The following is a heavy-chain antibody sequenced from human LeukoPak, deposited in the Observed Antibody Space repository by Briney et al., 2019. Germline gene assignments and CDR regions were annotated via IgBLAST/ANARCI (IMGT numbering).Heavy chain of an antibody. CDR3: ARDRIIYGDYGDAFDI. CDR1: GFTFSRYS. Sequence: GESLKISCAASGFTFSRYSMNWVRQAPGRGLEWVSSISSSSYIYYADSLKGRFTISRDNARNSLYLQMNSLRAEDTAVYFCARDRIIYGDYGDAFDIWGQGTMVTVSS. CDR2: ISSSSYI. J-gene: IGHJ3*02. D-gene: IGHD4-17*01. V-gene: IGHV3-21*01.